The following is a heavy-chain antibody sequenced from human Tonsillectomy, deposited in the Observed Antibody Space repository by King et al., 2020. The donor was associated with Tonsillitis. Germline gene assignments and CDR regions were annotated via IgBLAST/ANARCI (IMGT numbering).Heavy chain of an antibody. CDR1: GGSISSSGYY. CDR3: ARLSVSGSYWGHYYYYGMDV. Sequence: QLQESGPGLVKPSETLSLTCTVSGGSISSSGYYWGWIRQPPGKGLEWIGSIYYSGSTYYNPSLKSRVTISVDTSKNQFSLKLSSVTAADTAVYYCARLSVSGSYWGHYYYYGMDVWGQGTTVTVSS. D-gene: IGHD3-10*01. CDR2: IYYSGST. J-gene: IGHJ6*02. V-gene: IGHV4-39*07.